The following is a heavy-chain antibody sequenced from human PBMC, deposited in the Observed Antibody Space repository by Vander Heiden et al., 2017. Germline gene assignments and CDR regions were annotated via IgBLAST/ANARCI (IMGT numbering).Heavy chain of an antibody. J-gene: IGHJ6*02. CDR2: ISGSGGST. Sequence: EVQLLESGGGLVQPGGSLRLSCAASGFTFSSYAMSWVRQAPGKGLEWISAISGSGGSTYYADSVKGRFTISRDKSKNTLYLQMNSLRAEDTALYYCAKDYSSNWYYYGMDVWGQGTTVTVSS. CDR1: GFTFSSYA. V-gene: IGHV3-23*01. D-gene: IGHD6-13*01. CDR3: AKDYSSNWYYYGMDV.